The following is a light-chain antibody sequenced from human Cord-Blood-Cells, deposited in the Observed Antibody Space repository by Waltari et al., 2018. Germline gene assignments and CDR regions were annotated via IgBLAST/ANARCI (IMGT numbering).Light chain of an antibody. J-gene: IGKJ5*01. V-gene: IGKV2-30*01. CDR2: KVS. CDR1: KSLVYSDGNTY. Sequence: DVVMTQSPLSLPVTLGQPASIPCRSSKSLVYSDGNTYLNWFQQRPGQHPRHLIYKVSNRDSGVPDRFSGGGSCTDFTLKISRVEAEDVGVYYCMQGTHWPITFGQGTRLEIK. CDR3: MQGTHWPIT.